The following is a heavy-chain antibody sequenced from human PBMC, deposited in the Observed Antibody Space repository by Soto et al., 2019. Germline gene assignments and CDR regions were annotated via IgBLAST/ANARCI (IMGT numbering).Heavy chain of an antibody. Sequence: QVKLVQSGAEVKKPGSSVKFSCKASGCTFSSYAISWVRQAPGQGLEWMGGIISICGTANYAQKFQGRVTINADESTNTAHMELSSLRSEDTAGYYCARVSSSFYYYYGMDVWGQGNTVTVSS. CDR2: IISICGTA. J-gene: IGHJ6*02. V-gene: IGHV1-69*01. CDR3: ARVSSSFYYYYGMDV. CDR1: GCTFSSYA. D-gene: IGHD6-6*01.